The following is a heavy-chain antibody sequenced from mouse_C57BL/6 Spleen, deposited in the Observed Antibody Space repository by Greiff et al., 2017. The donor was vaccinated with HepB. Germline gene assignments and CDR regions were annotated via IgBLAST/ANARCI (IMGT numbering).Heavy chain of an antibody. V-gene: IGHV1-64*01. CDR3: ARGDGYYDYYAMDD. D-gene: IGHD2-3*01. Sequence: QVQLQQPGAELVKPGASVKLSCKASGYTFTSYWMHWVKQRPGQGLEWIGMIHPNSGSTNYNEKFKSKATLTVDKSSSTAYMQLSSLTSEDSAVYDCARGDGYYDYYAMDDWGQGTSVTVSS. J-gene: IGHJ4*01. CDR2: IHPNSGST. CDR1: GYTFTSYW.